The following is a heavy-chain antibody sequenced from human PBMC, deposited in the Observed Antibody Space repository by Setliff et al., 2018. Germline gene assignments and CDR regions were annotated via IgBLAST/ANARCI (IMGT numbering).Heavy chain of an antibody. CDR3: ARYRNYFDSSGQTQYYFDY. CDR2: IYYSGAT. D-gene: IGHD3-22*01. J-gene: IGHJ4*02. CDR1: GGSISSYY. Sequence: PSETLSLTCTVSGGSISSYYWSWIRQPPGKGLEWIGYIYYSGATTYNPSLKSRVTISVDTSKNQFSLNLNSVTAADTAVYYCARYRNYFDSSGQTQYYFDYWGQGTLVTVSS. V-gene: IGHV4-59*01.